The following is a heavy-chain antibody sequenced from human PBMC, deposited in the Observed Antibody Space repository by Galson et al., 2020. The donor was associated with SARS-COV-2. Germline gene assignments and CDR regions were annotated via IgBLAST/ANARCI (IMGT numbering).Heavy chain of an antibody. J-gene: IGHJ3*02. V-gene: IGHV3-33*01. D-gene: IGHD3-3*01. CDR1: GFTFSTYG. Sequence: GGSLRLSCAASGFTFSTYGMHWVRQAPGKGLEWVAVIWSDGSNKYYVDSVKGRFTISRDNSKNTLYLQMNSLRAEDTAVYYCARGHYDFWSCYLDIGGLWTIGTVAS. CDR2: IWSDGSNK. CDR3: ARGHYDFWSCYLDI.